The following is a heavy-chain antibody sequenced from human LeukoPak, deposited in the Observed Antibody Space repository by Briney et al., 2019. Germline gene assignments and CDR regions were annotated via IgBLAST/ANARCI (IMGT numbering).Heavy chain of an antibody. J-gene: IGHJ6*03. D-gene: IGHD1-26*01. V-gene: IGHV3-30*02. Sequence: GGSLRLSCAASGFTFSSYGMHWVRQAPGKGLEWVAFIRYDGSNKYYADSVKGRFTISRDNSKNTLYLQMNSLRAEDTAVYYCAKAPQWGDYYYYYYMDVWGKGTTVTISS. CDR3: AKAPQWGDYYYYYYMDV. CDR1: GFTFSSYG. CDR2: IRYDGSNK.